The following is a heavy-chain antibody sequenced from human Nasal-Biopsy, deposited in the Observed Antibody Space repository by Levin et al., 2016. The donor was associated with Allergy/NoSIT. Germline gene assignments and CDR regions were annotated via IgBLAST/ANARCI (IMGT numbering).Heavy chain of an antibody. D-gene: IGHD1-26*01. CDR1: GYTFSSYA. CDR3: ARQQVGVNSFDY. CDR2: SGAGSGDT. Sequence: ASVKVSCKASGYTFSSYAIHWVRQAPGQRPEWMGWSGAGSGDTKYSQKFQGRVTMTRDTSASTAYMELNSLKSEDAAVYYCARQQVGVNSFDYWGQGTLVTVSS. V-gene: IGHV1-3*01. J-gene: IGHJ4*02.